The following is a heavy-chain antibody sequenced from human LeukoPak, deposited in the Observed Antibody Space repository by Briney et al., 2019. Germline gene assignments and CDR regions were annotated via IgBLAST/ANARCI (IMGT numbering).Heavy chain of an antibody. CDR2: IKPDGSEK. D-gene: IGHD3-22*01. V-gene: IGHV3-7*03. J-gene: IGHJ4*02. CDR1: GFTFSSYW. CDR3: ARQANYYYDSSGYYYFDY. Sequence: GGSLRLSCAASGFTFSSYWMSWVRQAPGKGLEWVAYIKPDGSEKKYVDSVKGRFTISRDNAKNSLCLQMNSLRAEDTAVYYCARQANYYYDSSGYYYFDYWGQGTLVTVSS.